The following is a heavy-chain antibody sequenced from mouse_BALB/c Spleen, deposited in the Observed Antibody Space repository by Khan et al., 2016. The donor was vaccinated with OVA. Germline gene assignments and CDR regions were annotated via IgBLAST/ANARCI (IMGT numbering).Heavy chain of an antibody. J-gene: IGHJ4*01. CDR3: AGSNNCGGGLYTKVY. V-gene: IGHV1S41*01. D-gene: IGHD1-1*02. CDR2: TAPGSGST. Sequence: DLVMPGAAVTLSCKASGYTFTSYWINWIKQRPGQGLEWIGRTAPGSGSTSYNDMFKGKATLTVDASSSSAYIQLSSLSSEDSAVYFCAGSNNCGGGLYTKVYWSQRAAVTVSS. CDR1: GYTFTSYW.